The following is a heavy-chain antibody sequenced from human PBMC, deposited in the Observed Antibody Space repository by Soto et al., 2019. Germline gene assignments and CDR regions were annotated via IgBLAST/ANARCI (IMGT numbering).Heavy chain of an antibody. CDR2: IIPIFGTA. V-gene: IGHV1-69*05. Sequence: SVKVSCKASGGTFSSYAISWVRQAPGQGLEWMGGIIPIFGTANYAQKFQGRVTITTDESTSTAYMELSSLRSEDTAVYYCARGGMVVTAICFDYWGQGTLVTVSS. CDR1: GGTFSSYA. J-gene: IGHJ4*02. CDR3: ARGGMVVTAICFDY. D-gene: IGHD2-21*02.